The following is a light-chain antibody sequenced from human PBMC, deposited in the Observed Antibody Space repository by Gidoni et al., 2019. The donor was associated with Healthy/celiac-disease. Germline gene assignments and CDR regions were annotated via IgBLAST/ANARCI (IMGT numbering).Light chain of an antibody. Sequence: EIVLTQSPGTLSLSPGERATLSCRASQSVSSSYLAWYQQKTGQAPRLLIYGAASRATGIPDRFSGSGYGTEFTLTISRLEPEDFAVYYCQQYGSSPYTFGQGTKLEIK. CDR1: QSVSSSY. V-gene: IGKV3-20*01. J-gene: IGKJ2*01. CDR2: GAA. CDR3: QQYGSSPYT.